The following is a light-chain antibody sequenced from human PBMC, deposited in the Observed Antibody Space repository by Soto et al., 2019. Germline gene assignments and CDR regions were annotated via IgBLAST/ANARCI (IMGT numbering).Light chain of an antibody. CDR2: DAS. CDR1: QSIGSW. CDR3: QQYNSYSWT. V-gene: IGKV1-5*01. Sequence: DIQMTQSPSTLSASVGDRVTITCRASQSIGSWLAWYQQRPGKAPNLLIYDASSLESGVPSRFSGGGSGTDFTLTISSLQPEDFATYYCQQYNSYSWTFGQGTKVDIK. J-gene: IGKJ1*01.